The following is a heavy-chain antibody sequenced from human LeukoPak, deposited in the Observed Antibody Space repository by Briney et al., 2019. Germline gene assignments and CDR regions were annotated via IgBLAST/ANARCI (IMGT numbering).Heavy chain of an antibody. V-gene: IGHV3-53*01. Sequence: GGSLRLSCAASGFTVSSNYMSWVRQAPGKGLEWVSVIYSGGSTYYADSVKGRFTISRDNAKNSLYLQMNSLRAEDTAVYYCATLWFGELIGAFDIWGQGTMVTVSS. CDR2: IYSGGST. D-gene: IGHD3-10*01. CDR1: GFTVSSNY. CDR3: ATLWFGELIGAFDI. J-gene: IGHJ3*02.